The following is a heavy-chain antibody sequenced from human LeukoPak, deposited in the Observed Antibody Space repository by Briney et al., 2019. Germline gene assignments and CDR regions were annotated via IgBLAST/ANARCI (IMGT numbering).Heavy chain of an antibody. V-gene: IGHV1-2*02. D-gene: IGHD6-13*01. J-gene: IGHJ4*02. CDR1: GYTFTGYY. Sequence: ASMTVSCKASGYTFTGYYMHWVRQAPGQGLEWVGWINPNNGGTSYAQKFQGRVTMTRDTSITTAYMELPTLTSDDTAVYYCARGSSSPVPNFDYWGQGTLVTVSS. CDR2: INPNNGGT. CDR3: ARGSSSPVPNFDY.